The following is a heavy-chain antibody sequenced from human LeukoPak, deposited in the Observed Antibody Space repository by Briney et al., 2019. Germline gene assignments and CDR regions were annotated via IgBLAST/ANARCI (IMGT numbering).Heavy chain of an antibody. CDR3: ARHRVDGGNSDYYYGMDV. V-gene: IGHV5-51*01. J-gene: IGHJ6*02. Sequence: GESLKISCKGSGYSFTSYWIGWVRQMPGKGLEWMGIIYPGDSDTRYSPSFQGQVTISADKSISTAYLQWSSLKASDTAMYYCARHRVDGGNSDYYYGMDVWGQGTTVTVSS. D-gene: IGHD4-23*01. CDR2: IYPGDSDT. CDR1: GYSFTSYW.